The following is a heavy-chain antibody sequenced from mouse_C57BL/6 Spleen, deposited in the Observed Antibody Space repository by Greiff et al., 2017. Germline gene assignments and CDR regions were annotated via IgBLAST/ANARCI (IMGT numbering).Heavy chain of an antibody. CDR1: GYTFTDYE. D-gene: IGHD1-1*01. CDR2: IDPETGGT. CDR3: ARGGYGSSVFDY. J-gene: IGHJ2*01. V-gene: IGHV1-15*01. Sequence: QVQLQQSGAELVRPGASVTLSCKASGYTFTDYEMHWVKQTPVHGLEWIGAIDPETGGTAYNQKFKGKATLTADKSSSTAYMQLSSLTSEDSAVYYCARGGYGSSVFDYWGQGTTLTVSS.